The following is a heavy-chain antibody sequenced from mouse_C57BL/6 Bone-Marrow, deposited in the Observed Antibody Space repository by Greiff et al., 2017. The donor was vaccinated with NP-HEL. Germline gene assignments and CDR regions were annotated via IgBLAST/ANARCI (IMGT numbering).Heavy chain of an antibody. Sequence: QVQLQQSGAELVKPGASVKLSCKASGYTFTSYWMHWVKQRPGQGLEWIGMIHPNSGSTNYNEKFKSKATLTVDKSSSTAYMQLSSLTSEDSAVYYCAREGLYYYGSSMRFAYWGQGTLVTVSA. J-gene: IGHJ3*01. D-gene: IGHD1-1*01. CDR1: GYTFTSYW. V-gene: IGHV1-64*01. CDR3: AREGLYYYGSSMRFAY. CDR2: IHPNSGST.